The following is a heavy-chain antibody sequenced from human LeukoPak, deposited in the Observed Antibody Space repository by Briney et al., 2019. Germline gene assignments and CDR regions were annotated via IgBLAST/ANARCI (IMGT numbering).Heavy chain of an antibody. Sequence: TSETLSLTCTVSGGSISSGGYYWSWIRQPPGKGLEWIGYIYHSGSTYYNPSLKSRVTISVDRSKNQFSLKLSSVTAADTAVYYCAREKYVAAAADYYFDYWGQGTLVTVSS. CDR2: IYHSGST. J-gene: IGHJ4*02. V-gene: IGHV4-30-2*01. CDR3: AREKYVAAAADYYFDY. CDR1: GGSISSGGYY. D-gene: IGHD6-13*01.